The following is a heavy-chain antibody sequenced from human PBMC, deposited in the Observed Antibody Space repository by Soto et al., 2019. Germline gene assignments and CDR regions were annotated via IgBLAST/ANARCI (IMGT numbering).Heavy chain of an antibody. CDR2: ISSSSSYI. D-gene: IGHD4-4*01. Sequence: GALRLSCAASGFTFSSYSMNWVRQAPGKGLEWVSSISSSSSYIYYADSVKGRFTISRDNAKNSLYLQMNSLRAEDTAVYYCAGEHDYSNPSWFDPWGQGTLVTVSS. V-gene: IGHV3-21*01. J-gene: IGHJ5*02. CDR1: GFTFSSYS. CDR3: AGEHDYSNPSWFDP.